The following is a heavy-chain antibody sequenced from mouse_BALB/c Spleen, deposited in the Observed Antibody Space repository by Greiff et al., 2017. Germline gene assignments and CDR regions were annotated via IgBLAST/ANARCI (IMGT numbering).Heavy chain of an antibody. CDR3: ARLRPMDY. V-gene: IGHV1-87*01. CDR1: GYTFTSYW. J-gene: IGHJ4*01. Sequence: QVQLKESGAELARPGASVKLSCKASGYTFTSYWMQWVKQRPGQGLEWIGAIYPGDGDTRYTQKFKGKATLTADKSSSTAYMQLSSLASEDSAVYYCARLRPMDYWGQGTSVTVSS. CDR2: IYPGDGDT.